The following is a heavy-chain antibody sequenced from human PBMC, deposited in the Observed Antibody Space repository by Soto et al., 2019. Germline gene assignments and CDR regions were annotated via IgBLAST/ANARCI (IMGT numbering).Heavy chain of an antibody. CDR1: GFTFSSYG. D-gene: IGHD1-26*01. Sequence: GGSLRLSCAASGFTFSSYGMHWVRQAPGKGLEWVAVISYDGSNKYYADSVKGRFTISRDNSKNTLYLQMNSLRAEDTAVYYCAKDLIVGATGADFDYWGQGTLVTVSS. J-gene: IGHJ4*02. V-gene: IGHV3-30*18. CDR2: ISYDGSNK. CDR3: AKDLIVGATGADFDY.